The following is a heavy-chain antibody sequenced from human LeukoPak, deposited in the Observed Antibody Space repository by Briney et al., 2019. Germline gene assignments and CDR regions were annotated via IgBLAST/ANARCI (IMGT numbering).Heavy chain of an antibody. D-gene: IGHD4-17*01. Sequence: SVKVSSKASGGTFISYAISWVRQAPGQGLEWMGRIIPIFGIANYAQKFQGRVTITADKSTSTAYMELSSLRSEDTAVYYCARINDYGDYGSDYWGQGTLVTVSS. J-gene: IGHJ4*02. CDR1: GGTFISYA. CDR2: IIPIFGIA. CDR3: ARINDYGDYGSDY. V-gene: IGHV1-69*04.